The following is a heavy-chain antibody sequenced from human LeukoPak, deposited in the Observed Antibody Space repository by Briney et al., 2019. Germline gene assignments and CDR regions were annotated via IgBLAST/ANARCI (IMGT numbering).Heavy chain of an antibody. CDR1: GGSISSSNW. D-gene: IGHD3-3*01. Sequence: SETLSLTCAVSGGSISSSNWWSWVRQPPGKGLEWIGEIYHSGSTNYNPSLKSRVTISVDKSKNQFSLKLSSVTAADTAVYYCARVRRYDFWSGYYEYMDVWGKGTTVTVSS. V-gene: IGHV4-4*02. CDR3: ARVRRYDFWSGYYEYMDV. J-gene: IGHJ6*04. CDR2: IYHSGST.